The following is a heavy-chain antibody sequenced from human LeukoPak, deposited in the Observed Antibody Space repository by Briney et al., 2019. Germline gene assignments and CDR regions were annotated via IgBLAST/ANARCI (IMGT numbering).Heavy chain of an antibody. J-gene: IGHJ4*02. D-gene: IGHD3-22*01. V-gene: IGHV4-4*02. Sequence: SGTLSLTCTIFGGSINSSNWWNWVRQSPGKGLEWIGEIFRSGETNYNSSLESRLTISVDRTKNQFSLRLNSVTAADTAVYYCGRLDDYDYSAWWGQGILVTVSS. CDR1: GGSINSSNW. CDR3: GRLDDYDYSAW. CDR2: IFRSGET.